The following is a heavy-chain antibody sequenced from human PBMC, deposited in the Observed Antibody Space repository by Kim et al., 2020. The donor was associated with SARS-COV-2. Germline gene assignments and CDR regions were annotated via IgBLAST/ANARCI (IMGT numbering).Heavy chain of an antibody. D-gene: IGHD4-17*01. J-gene: IGHJ4*02. CDR2: IYHSGST. CDR1: GGSISSSDW. V-gene: IGHV4-4*02. CDR3: ARLQWQPPSRIVTTVVTRGTYYFDD. Sequence: SETLSLTCAVSGGSISSSDWWSWVRQPPGKGLEWIGEIYHSGSTNYNQSLKRRVTISVDKSNIHSSLKLSSVAAADTAVYYCARLQWQPPSRIVTTVVTRGTYYFDDWGQGTLVTVSS.